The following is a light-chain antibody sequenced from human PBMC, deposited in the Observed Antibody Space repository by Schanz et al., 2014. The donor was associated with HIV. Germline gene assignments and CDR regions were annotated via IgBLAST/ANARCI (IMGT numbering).Light chain of an antibody. CDR3: LKYNSAPWT. Sequence: DIQMTQSPSTLSASVGDRVTITCRASQSISGWLAWFQQKPGKAPKILIYKASNLESGVPSRFSGSGSGTEFTLTISSLQPEDVATYYCLKYNSAPWTFGQGTKVEIK. J-gene: IGKJ1*01. CDR1: QSISGW. V-gene: IGKV1-5*03. CDR2: KAS.